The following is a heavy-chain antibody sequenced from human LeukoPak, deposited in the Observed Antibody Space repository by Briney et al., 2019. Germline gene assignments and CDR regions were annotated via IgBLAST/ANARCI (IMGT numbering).Heavy chain of an antibody. CDR2: ITSKTDGGTT. Sequence: EGSLRLSCAASGFSFSNAWMSWVRQAPGKGLEWVGRITSKTDGGTTDYAAPVKGRFTISRGDSENMLFLQMNSLKTEDTAVYYCTTDGGVAAAGTMNYWGQGTLVTVSS. V-gene: IGHV3-15*01. D-gene: IGHD6-13*01. CDR3: TTDGGVAAAGTMNY. CDR1: GFSFSNAW. J-gene: IGHJ4*02.